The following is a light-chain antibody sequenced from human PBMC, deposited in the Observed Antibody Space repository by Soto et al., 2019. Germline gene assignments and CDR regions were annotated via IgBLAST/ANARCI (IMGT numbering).Light chain of an antibody. J-gene: IGLJ1*01. Sequence: QPALTQPACVSVSPGQTITISCTGSSDDIGTYEYISWHQHHPGKAPKLIIFGVYDRPSGISDRFSGSKSGNTASLTIFGLQVEDEAVYYCSSYTSGSTLPWVFGTGTKVTVL. V-gene: IGLV2-14*01. CDR2: GVY. CDR1: SDDIGTYEY. CDR3: SSYTSGSTLPWV.